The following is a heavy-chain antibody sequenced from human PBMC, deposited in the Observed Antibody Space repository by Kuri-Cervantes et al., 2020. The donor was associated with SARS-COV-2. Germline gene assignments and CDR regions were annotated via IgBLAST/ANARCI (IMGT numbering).Heavy chain of an antibody. Sequence: SETLSLTCTVSGGSISTYYWSWIRQPPGKGLEWIGYIYNSGSTNYNPSLKSRVTISVDTSKNQFSLKLSSVTAADTAVYYCARHANSSSWYGYYYYYGMDVWGQGTTVTVSS. J-gene: IGHJ6*02. D-gene: IGHD6-13*01. CDR2: IYNSGST. CDR1: GGSISTYY. CDR3: ARHANSSSWYGYYYYYGMDV. V-gene: IGHV4-59*08.